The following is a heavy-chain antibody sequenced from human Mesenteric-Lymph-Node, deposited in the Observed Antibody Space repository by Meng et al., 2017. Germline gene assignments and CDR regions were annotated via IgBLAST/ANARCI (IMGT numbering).Heavy chain of an antibody. V-gene: IGHV3-21*01. J-gene: IGHJ3*02. CDR2: ISSNSKVI. Sequence: GESLKISCAASGITFSSYSINWVRQAPGKGLEWVSSISSNSKVIFYADSVKGRFTISRDNAKNSLSLQMNSLRAEDTAVYYCAQNLDAFDIWGQGTMVTVSS. CDR1: GITFSSYS. D-gene: IGHD1-14*01. CDR3: AQNLDAFDI.